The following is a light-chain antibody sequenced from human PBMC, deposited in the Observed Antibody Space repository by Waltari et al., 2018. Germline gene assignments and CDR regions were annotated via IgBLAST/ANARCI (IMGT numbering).Light chain of an antibody. V-gene: IGLV3-1*01. J-gene: IGLJ3*02. CDR1: RLDDKN. CDR2: QDR. CDR3: QAWDSSTAV. Sequence: RGQSATITCSGDRLDDKNVCWYQQKPGQSPVLVMYQDRKRPSGIPERFSGSNSGNTATLTISAAQGMDEADYYCQAWDSSTAVFGGGTKLTVL.